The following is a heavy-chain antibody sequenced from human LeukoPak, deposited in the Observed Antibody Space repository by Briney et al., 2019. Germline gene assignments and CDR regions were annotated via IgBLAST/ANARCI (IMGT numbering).Heavy chain of an antibody. CDR1: GFTFSDYY. D-gene: IGHD4/OR15-4a*01. V-gene: IGHV3-23*01. CDR3: AKEITMGLNYFDP. Sequence: GGSLRLSCAASGFTFSDYYMSWIRQAPGKGLEWVSTITGSGNYTYYADSVKGRFTVSRDNSKSTLSLQMNSLRAEDTAIYYCAKEITMGLNYFDPWGQGTLVTVSS. J-gene: IGHJ5*02. CDR2: ITGSGNYT.